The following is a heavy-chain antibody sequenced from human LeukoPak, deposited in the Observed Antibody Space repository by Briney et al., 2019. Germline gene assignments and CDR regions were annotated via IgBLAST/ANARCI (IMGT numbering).Heavy chain of an antibody. CDR1: GGSFSDYY. V-gene: IGHV4-34*01. CDR2: INHSGST. CDR3: ARVQDFETRGYYLGY. J-gene: IGHJ4*01. D-gene: IGHD3-22*01. Sequence: SETLSLTCAVYGGSFSDYYWNWIRQPPGKGLELIGEINHSGSTNYNPSLKSRVTMSVDTFKNQFSLTLSSVTAADTAVYYCARVQDFETRGYYLGYWGHGTLVTVSS.